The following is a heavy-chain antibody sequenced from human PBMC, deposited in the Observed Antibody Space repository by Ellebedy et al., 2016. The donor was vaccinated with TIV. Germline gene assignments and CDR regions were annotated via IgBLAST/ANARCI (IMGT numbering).Heavy chain of an antibody. Sequence: GSLRLSCSVSGDSISGYYWSWIRQPPGNGLEWLGYIFDSGGTIYKPSLRSRVTISLDKSQKHVSLNLTSVTAADTAIYFCARSSISVFGVTDAFDIWGQGTLVTVSS. CDR2: IFDSGGT. J-gene: IGHJ3*02. D-gene: IGHD3-3*01. CDR1: GDSISGYY. V-gene: IGHV4-59*01. CDR3: ARSSISVFGVTDAFDI.